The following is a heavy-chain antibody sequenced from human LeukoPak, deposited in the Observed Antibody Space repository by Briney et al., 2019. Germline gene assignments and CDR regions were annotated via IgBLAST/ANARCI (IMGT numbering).Heavy chain of an antibody. J-gene: IGHJ6*02. Sequence: SETLSLTCSVSDGSSNSYYWNWIRRPPAKGLEWIGYLYYNGNTNYSPSLKSRVTMSVDTSKNLFSLKVSSVTAADTAVYYCARGRSNYYGMDVWGQGTTVTVSS. CDR1: DGSSNSYY. D-gene: IGHD1-26*01. CDR3: ARGRSNYYGMDV. CDR2: LYYNGNT. V-gene: IGHV4-59*01.